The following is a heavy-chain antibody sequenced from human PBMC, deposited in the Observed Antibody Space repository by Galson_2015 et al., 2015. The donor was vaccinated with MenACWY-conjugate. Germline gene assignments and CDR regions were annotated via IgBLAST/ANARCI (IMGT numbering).Heavy chain of an antibody. CDR2: IDTGDYHS. CDR1: GYKFSDYW. Sequence: QSGAEVKKPGESLRISCKGSGYKFSDYWITWVRQMPGKGLERMGGIDTGDYHSDYSPSFHGNVMISVDKSISTAYLQWGSLKASDTAMYYCARFDYGDYGVFWGQGTSVTVSA. D-gene: IGHD4-17*01. CDR3: ARFDYGDYGVF. J-gene: IGHJ3*01. V-gene: IGHV5-10-1*01.